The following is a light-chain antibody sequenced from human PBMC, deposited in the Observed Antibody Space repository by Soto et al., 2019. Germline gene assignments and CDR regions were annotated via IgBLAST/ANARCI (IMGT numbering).Light chain of an antibody. Sequence: MELAESPPYMSPSVRHRVTIACRASQCIRCALAWYQQKPGKAPKLLIYDASSLESGVPSRFSGSGSGTDFTLTISSLQPDDFATYYCQHYNSYSEAFGQG. CDR1: QCIRCA. J-gene: IGKJ1*01. CDR2: DAS. V-gene: IGKV1-13*02. CDR3: QHYNSYSEA.